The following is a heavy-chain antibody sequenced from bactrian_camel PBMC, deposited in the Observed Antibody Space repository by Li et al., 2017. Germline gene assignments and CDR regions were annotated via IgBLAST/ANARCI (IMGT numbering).Heavy chain of an antibody. D-gene: IGHD1*01. V-gene: IGHV3S53*01. Sequence: HVQLVESGGGSVQAGGSLRLSCAASGYTASRGYMGWFRRLPGQEREGVAAIAGDGRTNYADSVKGRFTISRDGAKNIIALHMDSLKPEDTATYYCAADLVTDEPSLVEREYYYWGQGTQVTVS. CDR1: GYTASRGY. CDR3: AADLVTDEPSLVEREYYY. J-gene: IGHJ4*01. CDR2: IAGDGRT.